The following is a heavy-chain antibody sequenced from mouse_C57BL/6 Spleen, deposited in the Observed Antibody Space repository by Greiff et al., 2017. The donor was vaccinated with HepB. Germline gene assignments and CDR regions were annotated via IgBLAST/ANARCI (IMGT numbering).Heavy chain of an antibody. CDR3: ARPSYYYGSSYWFAY. Sequence: VQLQQSDAELVKPGASVKISCKVSGYTFTDHTIHWMKQRPEQGLEWIGYIYPRDGSTKYNEKFKGKATLTADKSSSTAYMQLNSLTSEDSAVYCCARPSYYYGSSYWFAYCGQGTLVTVSA. CDR2: IYPRDGST. D-gene: IGHD1-1*01. V-gene: IGHV1-78*01. CDR1: GYTFTDHT. J-gene: IGHJ3*01.